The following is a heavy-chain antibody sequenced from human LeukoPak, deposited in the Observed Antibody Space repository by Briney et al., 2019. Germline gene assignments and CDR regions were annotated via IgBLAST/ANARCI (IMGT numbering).Heavy chain of an antibody. V-gene: IGHV4-39*07. CDR3: ARDKYYYYMDV. CDR2: IYYSGST. Sequence: SETLSLTCTVSGGSVSRSPYYWGWIRQPPGKGLEWIGNIYYSGSTYYNPSLKSRVTISVDTSKNQFSLKLSSVTAADTAVYYCARDKYYYYMDVWGKGTTVTVSS. CDR1: GGSVSRSPYY. J-gene: IGHJ6*03.